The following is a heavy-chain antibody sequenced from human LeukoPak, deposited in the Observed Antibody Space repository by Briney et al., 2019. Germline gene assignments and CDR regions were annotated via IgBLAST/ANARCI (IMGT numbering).Heavy chain of an antibody. V-gene: IGHV3-21*01. D-gene: IGHD2/OR15-2a*01. CDR1: GFSFNSYT. CDR3: VRDVSRRIGMDV. J-gene: IGHJ6*02. CDR2: ISPVSSYT. Sequence: GGSLRLSCLASGFSFNSYTMNWVREAPGKGLEWVSTISPVSSYTWYAESVKGRFTISRDNSKNSLYLQMDSLRAEDTAVYYCVRDVSRRIGMDVWGQGTTVTVSS.